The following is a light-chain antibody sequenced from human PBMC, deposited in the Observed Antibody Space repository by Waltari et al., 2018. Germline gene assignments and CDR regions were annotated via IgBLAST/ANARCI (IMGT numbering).Light chain of an antibody. CDR2: NTN. Sequence: QSVLTQPPSVSGTPGQRVTISCSGSFSNIGSNSVNWYQQLPGTSPRLLIYNTNRVPSGVPPRVSASKSGTSASLAITGLQSEDVAYYYCAAWDDSLGAVFGGGTKLTVL. CDR1: FSNIGSNS. J-gene: IGLJ3*02. CDR3: AAWDDSLGAV. V-gene: IGLV1-44*01.